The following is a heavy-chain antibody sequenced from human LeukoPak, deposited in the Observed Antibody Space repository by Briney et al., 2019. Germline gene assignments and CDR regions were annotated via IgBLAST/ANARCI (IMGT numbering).Heavy chain of an antibody. D-gene: IGHD1-26*01. Sequence: GGSLRLSCAASGFTVTTNYMTWVRQAPGKGLEWVSIIYSGGYRDYSDSVKGRFTISTDNCKNTLDMQMNSLRAENTAVYYCARRLEYSGSKGVFDYWGQGTLVTVSS. J-gene: IGHJ4*02. CDR2: IYSGGYR. V-gene: IGHV3-66*01. CDR3: ARRLEYSGSKGVFDY. CDR1: GFTVTTNY.